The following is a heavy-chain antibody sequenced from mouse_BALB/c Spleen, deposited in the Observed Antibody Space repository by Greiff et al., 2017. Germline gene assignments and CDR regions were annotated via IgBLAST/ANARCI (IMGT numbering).Heavy chain of an antibody. Sequence: VQLQQSGAELAKPGASVKMSCKASGYTFTRYWMHWVKQRPGQGLEWIGYINPSTGYTEYNQKFKDKATLTADKSSSTAYMQLSSLTSEDSAVYYCARSLYYYGGDWYFDVWGAGTTVTVSS. V-gene: IGHV1-7*01. J-gene: IGHJ1*01. D-gene: IGHD1-1*01. CDR1: GYTFTRYW. CDR3: ARSLYYYGGDWYFDV. CDR2: INPSTGYT.